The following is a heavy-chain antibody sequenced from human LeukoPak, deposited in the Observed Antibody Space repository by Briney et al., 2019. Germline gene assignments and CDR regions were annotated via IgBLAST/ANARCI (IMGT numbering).Heavy chain of an antibody. V-gene: IGHV3-7*01. CDR2: IKEDGGDQ. Sequence: GGSLRLSSEASGFTFSGYRMTWVRQAPGKGLEWVANIKEDGGDQYYVDSVKGRITISRDNAKNSVYLQMNSLRGEDTAVYYCARGPIWTDAFDIWGQGTMVTVSS. CDR3: ARGPIWTDAFDI. J-gene: IGHJ3*02. D-gene: IGHD2/OR15-2a*01. CDR1: GFTFSGYR.